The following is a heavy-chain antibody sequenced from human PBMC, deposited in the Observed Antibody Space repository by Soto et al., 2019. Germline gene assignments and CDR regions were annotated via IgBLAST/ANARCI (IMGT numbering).Heavy chain of an antibody. J-gene: IGHJ5*02. CDR2: IYYSGST. CDR3: ARDIPYCGGDCYSWFDP. Sequence: QVQLQESGPGLVKPSETLSLTCTVSGGSVSSGSYYWSWIRQPPGKGLEWLWYIYYSGSTNYNPTLKSRVTISVDTSKNQFSLKLSSVTAADTAVYYCARDIPYCGGDCYSWFDPWGQGTLVTVSS. D-gene: IGHD2-21*02. CDR1: GGSVSSGSYY. V-gene: IGHV4-61*01.